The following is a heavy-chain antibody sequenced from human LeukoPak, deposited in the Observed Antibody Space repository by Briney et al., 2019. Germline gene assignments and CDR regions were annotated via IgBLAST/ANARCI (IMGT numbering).Heavy chain of an antibody. CDR3: AKDEGTMTAPY. Sequence: GGSLRLSCKASGFTFNSYAMSWVRQAPGKGLEWVSAISGSGASTFYADSVKGRFTISRDNSRSTVHLQMNSLRAGDTAIYYCAKDEGTMTAPYWGQGTLVTVSS. V-gene: IGHV3-23*01. CDR1: GFTFNSYA. CDR2: ISGSGAST. J-gene: IGHJ4*02.